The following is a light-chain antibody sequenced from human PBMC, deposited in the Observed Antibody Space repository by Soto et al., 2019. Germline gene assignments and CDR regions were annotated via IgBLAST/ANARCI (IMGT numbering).Light chain of an antibody. CDR3: QSYDRSLSGSV. CDR2: GNS. V-gene: IGLV2-14*03. Sequence: QSALTQPASVSGSPGQSITISCTGTSGDIGSYNRVSWYQQHPGKAPKLLIFGNSHRPSGVPDRFFGSKSGTSASLAITGLQAEDEADYYCQSYDRSLSGSVFGGGTKLTVL. CDR1: SGDIGSYNR. J-gene: IGLJ3*02.